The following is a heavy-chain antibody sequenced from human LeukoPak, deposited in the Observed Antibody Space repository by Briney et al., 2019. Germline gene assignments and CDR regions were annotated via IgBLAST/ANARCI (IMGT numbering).Heavy chain of an antibody. CDR3: VREVNSSPIFDY. CDR1: AFTFSSYW. V-gene: IGHV3-74*01. Sequence: GGSLRLSCAASAFTFSSYWMRWVRQAPGKGLVWVSRINNDGSNTNYADSVKGRFTISRDNAKNTVYLQMDSLRAEDTAVYYCVREVNSSPIFDYWGQGTLVTVSS. J-gene: IGHJ4*02. D-gene: IGHD6-6*01. CDR2: INNDGSNT.